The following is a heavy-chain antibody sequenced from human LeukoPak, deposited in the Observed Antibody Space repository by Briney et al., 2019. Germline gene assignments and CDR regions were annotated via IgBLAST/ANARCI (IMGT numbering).Heavy chain of an antibody. J-gene: IGHJ4*02. CDR1: GFTFSTYA. CDR3: AKHSRGSFRGAWAFDY. V-gene: IGHV3-23*01. Sequence: GGSLRLSCAASGFTFSTYAMSWVRQAPGRGLEWVSAISVTGGSTYSAHSVKGRFTISRDNSKNTVYLQMKSLRGEGTAAYYCAKHSRGSFRGAWAFDYWGQGTVVTVS. CDR2: ISVTGGST. D-gene: IGHD1-26*01.